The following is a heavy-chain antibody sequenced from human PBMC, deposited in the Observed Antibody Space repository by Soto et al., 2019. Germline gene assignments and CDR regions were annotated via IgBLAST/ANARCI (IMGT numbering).Heavy chain of an antibody. CDR2: ISYDGSNK. Sequence: GGSPRLSCAASGFTFSSYGMHWVRQAPGKGLEWVAVISYDGSNKYYADSVKGRFTISRDNSKNTLYLQMNSLRAEDTDVYYCASLTAMVDGEDYWGQGTLVTVSS. D-gene: IGHD5-18*01. J-gene: IGHJ4*02. CDR1: GFTFSSYG. CDR3: ASLTAMVDGEDY. V-gene: IGHV3-30*03.